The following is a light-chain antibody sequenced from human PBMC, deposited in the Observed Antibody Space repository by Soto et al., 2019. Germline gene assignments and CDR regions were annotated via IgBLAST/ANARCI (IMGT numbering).Light chain of an antibody. CDR3: QQYSTWPRT. CDR2: GAS. CDR1: RVVSIK. V-gene: IGKV3-15*01. J-gene: IGKJ1*01. Sequence: EKVMTQTPATLSVSPVERFTLSCSASRVVSIKLAWDQQKAGQAPSLLIYGASTRATDVPARFSGSGSGTEFTLTISSLQSEDFAVYYCQQYSTWPRTFGQGTKVDI.